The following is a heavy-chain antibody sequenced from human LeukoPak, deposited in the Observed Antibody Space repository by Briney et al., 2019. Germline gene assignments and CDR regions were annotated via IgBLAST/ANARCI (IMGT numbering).Heavy chain of an antibody. CDR1: GFTFSSYA. CDR2: ISYDGSNK. V-gene: IGHV3-30-3*01. CDR3: ARDWPETNYYDSSGYYPDAFDI. Sequence: GGSLRLSCAASGFTFSSYAMHWVRQAPGKGLEWVAVISYDGSNKYYADSVKGRFTISRDNSKNTLYLQMNSLRAEDTAVYYCARDWPETNYYDSSGYYPDAFDIWGQGTMVTVSS. D-gene: IGHD3-22*01. J-gene: IGHJ3*02.